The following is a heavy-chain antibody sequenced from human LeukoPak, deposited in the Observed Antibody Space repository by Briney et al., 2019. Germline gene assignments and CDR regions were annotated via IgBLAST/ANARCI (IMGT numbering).Heavy chain of an antibody. CDR3: AKDIAVAGKGDY. J-gene: IGHJ4*02. D-gene: IGHD6-19*01. Sequence: GGSLRLSCAASGFTFSSYAMSWVRQPPGKGLEWVSAISGSGGSTYYADSVKGRFTISRDNSKNTLYLQMNSLRAEDRAVYYCAKDIAVAGKGDYWGQGTLVTVSS. CDR2: ISGSGGST. CDR1: GFTFSSYA. V-gene: IGHV3-23*01.